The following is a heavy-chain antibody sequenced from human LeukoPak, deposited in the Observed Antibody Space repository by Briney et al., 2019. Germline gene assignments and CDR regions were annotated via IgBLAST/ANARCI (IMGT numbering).Heavy chain of an antibody. J-gene: IGHJ5*02. V-gene: IGHV1-18*04. Sequence: ASAKVSCKASGYTFTSYGISWVRQAPGQGLEWMGWISAYNGNTNYAQKLQGRVTMTTDTSTSTAYMELRSLRSDDTAVYYCARDLIGSGSYYQNWFDPWGQGTLVTVSS. CDR1: GYTFTSYG. CDR3: ARDLIGSGSYYQNWFDP. D-gene: IGHD3-10*01. CDR2: ISAYNGNT.